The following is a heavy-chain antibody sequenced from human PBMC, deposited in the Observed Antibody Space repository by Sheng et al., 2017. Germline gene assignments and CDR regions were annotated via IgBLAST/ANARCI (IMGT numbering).Heavy chain of an antibody. D-gene: IGHD3-22*01. Sequence: EVQLVESGGGLVQPGGSLRLSCAVSGFTFSTYWMDWVRQAPGRGLVWVSRINADGTRIAYADSVKGRFTISRDNARNTLYLQLNSLRAEDTAVYYCARAWDYDSTAYYSYWGQGTVVTVSP. CDR1: GFTFSTYW. CDR2: INADGTRI. V-gene: IGHV3-74*01. J-gene: IGHJ4*02. CDR3: ARAWDYDSTAYYSY.